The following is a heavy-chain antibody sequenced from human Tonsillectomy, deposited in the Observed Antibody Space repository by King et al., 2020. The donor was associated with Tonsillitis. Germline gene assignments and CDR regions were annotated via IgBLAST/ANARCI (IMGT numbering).Heavy chain of an antibody. D-gene: IGHD6-6*01. CDR2: IYYSGST. CDR1: GGSISSYY. CDR3: ARDSSSSPPFCYYYMDV. Sequence: QLQESGPGLVKPSETLSLTCTVSGGSISSYYWSWIRQPPGKGLEWIGYIYYSGSTTYNPSLKSRVTISVDTSKNQFSLKVSSVTAADTAVYYCARDSSSSPPFCYYYMDVWGEGTTVTVSS. V-gene: IGHV4-59*01. J-gene: IGHJ6*03.